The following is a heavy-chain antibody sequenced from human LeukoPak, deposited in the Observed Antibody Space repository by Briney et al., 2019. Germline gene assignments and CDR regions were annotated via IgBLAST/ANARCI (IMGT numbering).Heavy chain of an antibody. D-gene: IGHD2-15*01. V-gene: IGHV4-34*01. CDR3: AGGGYCSGGSCYSNYFDY. CDR2: INHSGST. J-gene: IGHJ4*02. CDR1: GGSFSGYY. Sequence: SETLSLTCAVYGGSFSGYYWSWIRQPPGKGLEWIGEINHSGSTNYNPSLKGRVTISVDTSKNQFSLKLSSVTAADTAVYYCAGGGYCSGGSCYSNYFDYWGQGTLVTVSS.